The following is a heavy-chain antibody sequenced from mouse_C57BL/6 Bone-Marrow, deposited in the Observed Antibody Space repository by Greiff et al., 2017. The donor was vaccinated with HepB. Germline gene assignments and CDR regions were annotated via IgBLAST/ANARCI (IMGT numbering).Heavy chain of an antibody. D-gene: IGHD1-1*01. CDR3: ARQGYYYGSSYAWFAY. CDR1: GFTFSDYG. V-gene: IGHV5-17*01. J-gene: IGHJ3*01. Sequence: VQLKESGGGLVKPGGSLKLSCAASGFTFSDYGMHWVRHAPEKGLEWVAYISSGSSTIYYADTVKGRFTISRDNAKNTLFLQMTSLRSEDTAMYYCARQGYYYGSSYAWFAYWGQGTLVTVSA. CDR2: ISSGSSTI.